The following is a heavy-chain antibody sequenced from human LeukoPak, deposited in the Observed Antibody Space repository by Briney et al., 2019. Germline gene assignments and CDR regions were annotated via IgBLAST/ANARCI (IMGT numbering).Heavy chain of an antibody. CDR3: ARGVQLDYYYYYMDV. CDR1: GGTFSSYA. V-gene: IGHV1-69*05. D-gene: IGHD5-18*01. J-gene: IGHJ6*03. Sequence: SVKVSCKASGGTFSSYAISWVRQAPGQGLEWMGRIIPIFGTANYAQKFQGRVTITTDESTSTAYMELSSLRSEDTAVYYCARGVQLDYYYYYMDVWGKGTTVTVSS. CDR2: IIPIFGTA.